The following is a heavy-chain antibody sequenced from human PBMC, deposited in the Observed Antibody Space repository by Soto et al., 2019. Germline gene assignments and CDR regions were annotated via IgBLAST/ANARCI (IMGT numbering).Heavy chain of an antibody. D-gene: IGHD2-21*01. CDR2: IDPSDSYT. CDR1: GYSFTSYW. V-gene: IGHV5-10-1*01. CDR3: ASRLYYYYGMDV. J-gene: IGHJ6*02. Sequence: GGSVKISCKDSGYSFTSYWISWVRQMPGKGLEWMGRIDPSDSYTNYSPSFQGHVTISADKSISTAYLQWSSLKASDTAMYYCASRLYYYYGMDVWGQGTTVAVSS.